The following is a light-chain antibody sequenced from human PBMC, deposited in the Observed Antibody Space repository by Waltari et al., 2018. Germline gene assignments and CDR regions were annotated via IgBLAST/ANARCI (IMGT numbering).Light chain of an antibody. J-gene: IGLJ2*01. V-gene: IGLV4-69*01. CDR1: SGHSTYA. Sequence: QVALTQSPSASASLGASVKLTCTLSSGHSTYAIAWHQQQPGKGPRYLIKVNSDGSHYKGDGIPARFSGSSSGPERYLIISSLQSEDEADYYCQSWGFAIVAFGGGTKLTVV. CDR2: VNSDGSH. CDR3: QSWGFAIVA.